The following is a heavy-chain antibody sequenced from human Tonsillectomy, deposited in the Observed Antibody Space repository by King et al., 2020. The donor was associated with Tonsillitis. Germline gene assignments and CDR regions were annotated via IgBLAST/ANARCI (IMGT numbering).Heavy chain of an antibody. CDR1: GFTFSTYG. CDR2: TWFDGSIK. CDR3: AREVRAAAATEFDC. Sequence: VQLVESGGGVVQPGRSLRLSCAASGFTFSTYGMHWVRQAPGKALEWVAVTWFDGSIKYYADSVKGRFTISRDNSKNTLYLQMNSLRAEDTAVYYCAREVRAAAATEFDCWGQGTLVTVSS. D-gene: IGHD6-13*01. V-gene: IGHV3-33*01. J-gene: IGHJ4*02.